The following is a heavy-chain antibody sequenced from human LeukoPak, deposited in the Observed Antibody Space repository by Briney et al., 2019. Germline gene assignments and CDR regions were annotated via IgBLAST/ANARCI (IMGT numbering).Heavy chain of an antibody. CDR1: GGSFSGYY. V-gene: IGHV4-34*01. CDR2: INHSGST. D-gene: IGHD3-10*01. CDR3: ARGLVLWFGEATYNWFDP. Sequence: SETLSLTCAVSGGSFSGYYWSWIRQPPGKGLEWIGEINHSGSTNYNPSLKSRVTISVDTSKNQFSLKLSSVTAADTAVYYCARGLVLWFGEATYNWFDPWGQGTLVTVSS. J-gene: IGHJ5*02.